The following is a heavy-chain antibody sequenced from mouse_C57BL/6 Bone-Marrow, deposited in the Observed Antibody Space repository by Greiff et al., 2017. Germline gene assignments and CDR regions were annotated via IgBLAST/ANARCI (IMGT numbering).Heavy chain of an antibody. D-gene: IGHD2-3*01. CDR3: TKDGYYDWYFDV. J-gene: IGHJ1*03. CDR1: GYTFTSYW. CDR2: IYPGNSDT. V-gene: IGHV1-5*01. Sequence: EVQLQQSGTVLARPGASVKMSCKTSGYTFTSYWMHWVKQRPGQGLEWIGAIYPGNSDTSYTQKFKGKAKLTAVTSASTAYMELSSLTNEDSAVYYCTKDGYYDWYFDVWGTGTTVTVSS.